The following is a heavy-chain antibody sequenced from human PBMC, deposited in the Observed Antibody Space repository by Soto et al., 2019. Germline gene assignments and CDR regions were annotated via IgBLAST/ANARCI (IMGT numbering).Heavy chain of an antibody. Sequence: XETLSLTGAVYGESFSGYYWSWIRQPPGKGLEWIGQINHSGNTRYNPSLESRVTISVDTSKNQFSLKLSTVTAADTAVYYCARRFYTSSSFDYWGQGTLVTVS. V-gene: IGHV4-34*01. CDR2: INHSGNT. D-gene: IGHD6-6*01. CDR1: GESFSGYY. CDR3: ARRFYTSSSFDY. J-gene: IGHJ4*02.